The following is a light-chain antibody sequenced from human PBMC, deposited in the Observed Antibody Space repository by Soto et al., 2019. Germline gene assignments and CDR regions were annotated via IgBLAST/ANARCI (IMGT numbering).Light chain of an antibody. V-gene: IGKV3-15*01. CDR2: GAS. Sequence: EIVMTQSPATLSVSPGERATLSCRASQSVSSNLAWYQQKPGQAPRLLIYGASTRATGIPARFSGSGSGTEFTLTISSLQSEDFAVYYCQQYNNRLRYTFGQGTKLEIK. CDR3: QQYNNRLRYT. J-gene: IGKJ2*01. CDR1: QSVSSN.